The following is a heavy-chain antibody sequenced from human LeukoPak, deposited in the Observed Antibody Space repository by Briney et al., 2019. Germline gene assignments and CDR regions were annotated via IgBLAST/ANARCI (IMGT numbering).Heavy chain of an antibody. CDR3: ARDLRGSGSYPRD. CDR1: GFTFSSYS. Sequence: PGGSLRLSCAASGFTFSSYSMNWVRQAPGKGLEWVSSISSSSSYIYYADSVKGRFTISRDNAKNSLYLQVNSLRAEDTAVYYCARDLRGSGSYPRDWGQGTLVTVSS. J-gene: IGHJ4*02. V-gene: IGHV3-21*01. CDR2: ISSSSSYI. D-gene: IGHD3-10*01.